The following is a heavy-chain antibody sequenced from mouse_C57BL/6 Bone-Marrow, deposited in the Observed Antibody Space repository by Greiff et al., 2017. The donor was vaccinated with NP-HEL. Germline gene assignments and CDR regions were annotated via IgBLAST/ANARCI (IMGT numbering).Heavy chain of an antibody. CDR2: IWSGGST. Sequence: QVQLQQSGPGLVQPSQSLSITCTVSGFSLTSYGVHWVRQSPGKGLEWLGVIWSGGSTDYNAAFISRLSISEDNSKSQVFIKMNGLQADDTAIYYGARNYGSPYYAMDYWGQGTSVTVSS. CDR3: ARNYGSPYYAMDY. J-gene: IGHJ4*01. D-gene: IGHD1-1*01. CDR1: GFSLTSYG. V-gene: IGHV2-2*01.